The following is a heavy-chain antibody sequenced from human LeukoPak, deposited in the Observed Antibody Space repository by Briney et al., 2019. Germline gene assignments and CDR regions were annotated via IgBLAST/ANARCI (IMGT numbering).Heavy chain of an antibody. V-gene: IGHV3-23*01. Sequence: GGSLRLSCAASGFTFSSYAMSWVRQAPGKGLECVSAIGGSGSSTYYPDSVKGRFTISRDSSKNTLYLQMNGLRGEDTAVYYCAKDDGGSPPDAFDIWGQGTLVTVSS. D-gene: IGHD3-10*01. CDR3: AKDDGGSPPDAFDI. J-gene: IGHJ3*02. CDR2: IGGSGSST. CDR1: GFTFSSYA.